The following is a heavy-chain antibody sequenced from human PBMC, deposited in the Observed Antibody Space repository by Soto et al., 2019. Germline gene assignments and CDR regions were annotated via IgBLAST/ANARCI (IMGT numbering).Heavy chain of an antibody. Sequence: PGGSLRLSCAASGFTFDDYAVHWVRQAPRKGLEWVTGISWNSDKIDYADSVRGRLTISRDKANNALYLQMSSLRAEDTALYYCTKEVGSAGWCFDPWGQGTLVTVSS. V-gene: IGHV3-9*01. CDR3: TKEVGSAGWCFDP. J-gene: IGHJ5*01. CDR2: ISWNSDKI. D-gene: IGHD2-8*02. CDR1: GFTFDDYA.